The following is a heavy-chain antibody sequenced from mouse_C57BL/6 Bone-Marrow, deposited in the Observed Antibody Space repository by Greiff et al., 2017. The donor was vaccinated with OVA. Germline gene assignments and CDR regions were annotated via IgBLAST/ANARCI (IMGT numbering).Heavy chain of an antibody. CDR2: IYPRSGNT. Sequence: QVQLQQSGAELARPGASVKLSCKASGYTITSYGISWVKQRPGQGLEWIGEIYPRSGNTYYNEKFKGKATLTADKSSSTAYMELRSLTSEDSAVYYCARGTPYYGSSLWFAYWGQGTLVTVSA. D-gene: IGHD1-1*01. CDR1: GYTITSYG. J-gene: IGHJ3*01. V-gene: IGHV1-81*01. CDR3: ARGTPYYGSSLWFAY.